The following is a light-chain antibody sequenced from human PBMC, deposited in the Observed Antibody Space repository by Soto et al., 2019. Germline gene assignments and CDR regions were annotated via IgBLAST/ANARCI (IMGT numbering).Light chain of an antibody. CDR2: GAS. CDR3: QQYNNWPPWT. J-gene: IGKJ1*01. V-gene: IGKV3-15*01. CDR1: QSVSSN. Sequence: EIVMTQSPATLSVSPGERATLSCRASQSVSSNLAWYQQKPGPAPRLLIYGASTRATGIPARFSGSGSGTEFPLTISSLQSEDFAVYSCQQYNNWPPWTCGQGTKVEIK.